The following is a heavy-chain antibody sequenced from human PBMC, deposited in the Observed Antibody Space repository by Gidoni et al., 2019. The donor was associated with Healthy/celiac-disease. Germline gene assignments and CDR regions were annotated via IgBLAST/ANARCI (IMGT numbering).Heavy chain of an antibody. V-gene: IGHV4-61*02. CDR2: IYTSGST. CDR1: GGSISSGSYY. CDR3: ARGERNYFDY. Sequence: QVQLQESGPGLVKPSQTLSLTCTVSGGSISSGSYYWSWIRQPAGKGREWIGRIYTSGSTNYNPSLKSRVTISVDTSKNQFSLKLSSVTAADTAVYYCARGERNYFDYWGQGTLVTVSS. J-gene: IGHJ4*02. D-gene: IGHD1-1*01.